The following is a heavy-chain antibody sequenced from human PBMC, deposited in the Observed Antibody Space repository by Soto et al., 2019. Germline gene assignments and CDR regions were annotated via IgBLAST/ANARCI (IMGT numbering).Heavy chain of an antibody. V-gene: IGHV4-31*03. Sequence: SESLFLTCTVSGGSISSGGYYWSWIRQHPGKGLEWIGYIYYSGSTYYNPSLKSRVTISVDTSKNQFSLKLSSVTAADTAVYYCARGRCSGGSCYSRWFDPWGQGTLVTVSS. CDR1: GGSISSGGYY. CDR3: ARGRCSGGSCYSRWFDP. D-gene: IGHD2-15*01. CDR2: IYYSGST. J-gene: IGHJ5*02.